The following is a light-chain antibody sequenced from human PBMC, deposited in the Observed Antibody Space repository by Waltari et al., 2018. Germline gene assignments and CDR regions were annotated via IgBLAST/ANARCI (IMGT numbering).Light chain of an antibody. CDR1: SSDIGTYDY. J-gene: IGLJ3*02. CDR2: DVR. V-gene: IGLV2-14*03. CDR3: SSYTSSSTWV. Sequence: HSALTQAASVSGSPGQSITISCTGTSSDIGTYDYVSWFQQHPGKAPKLMIYDVRNRPLGVSTRFSGSKSGITASLSISGLLAEDEAYYYCSSYTSSSTWVFGGGTKVTVL.